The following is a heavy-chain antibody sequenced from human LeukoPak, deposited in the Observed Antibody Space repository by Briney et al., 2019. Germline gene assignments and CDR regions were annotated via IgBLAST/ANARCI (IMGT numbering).Heavy chain of an antibody. Sequence: GGSLRLSCAASGFTFSSYSMNWVRQAPGKGLEWVSSISSSSSYIYYADSVKGRFTISRDNAKNSLYLQINSLRAEDTAVYYCARVGLDRRGYSGYESFDYWGQGTLVTVSS. D-gene: IGHD5-12*01. CDR3: ARVGLDRRGYSGYESFDY. CDR1: GFTFSSYS. CDR2: ISSSSSYI. J-gene: IGHJ4*02. V-gene: IGHV3-21*01.